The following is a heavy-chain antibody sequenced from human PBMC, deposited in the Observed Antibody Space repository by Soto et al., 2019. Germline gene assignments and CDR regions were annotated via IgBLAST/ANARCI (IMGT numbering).Heavy chain of an antibody. CDR2: IYYTGGT. D-gene: IGHD3-22*01. J-gene: IGHJ1*01. V-gene: IGHV4-39*02. Sequence: SETLSLTCTVSGGSISSSAYYWGWIRQPPGKGLEWIGSIYYTGGTSYKPSLESRVTMSVDTSTNQISLKLSSVTAADTAVYYCERESGWGYDKHWGQGTRVTVSS. CDR1: GGSISSSAYY. CDR3: ERESGWGYDKH.